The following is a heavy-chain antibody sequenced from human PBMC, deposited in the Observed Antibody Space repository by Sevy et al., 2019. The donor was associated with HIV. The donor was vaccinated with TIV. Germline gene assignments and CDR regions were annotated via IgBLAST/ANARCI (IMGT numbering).Heavy chain of an antibody. CDR1: GFRFSTYW. V-gene: IGHV3-7*01. D-gene: IGHD3-22*01. Sequence: GSLRLSWAASGFRFSTYWMHWVRPAPGKGLGGVAKIKQDERGKFYVASVKGRFTISRDNAKNSVYLEMNSLRPEDTAIYYCAKGNSGSFDYWGQGTLVTVSS. CDR3: AKGNSGSFDY. CDR2: IKQDERGK. J-gene: IGHJ4*02.